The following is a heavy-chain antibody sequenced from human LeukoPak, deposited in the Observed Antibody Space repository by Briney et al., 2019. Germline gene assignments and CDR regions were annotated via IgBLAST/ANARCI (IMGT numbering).Heavy chain of an antibody. CDR2: IKSKTDGGTT. CDR1: GFTFSNAW. CDR3: SGELLVDYFDY. J-gene: IGHJ4*02. D-gene: IGHD3-10*01. Sequence: GGSLRLSCAASGFTFSNAWMSWVRQAPGKGLEWVGRIKSKTDGGTTDYAAPVKGRFTISRDDSKNTLYLQMNSLKTEDTAVYYCSGELLVDYFDYWGQGTLVTVSS. V-gene: IGHV3-15*01.